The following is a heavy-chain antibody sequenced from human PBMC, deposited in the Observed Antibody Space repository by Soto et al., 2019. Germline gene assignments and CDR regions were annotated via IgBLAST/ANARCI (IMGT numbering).Heavy chain of an antibody. D-gene: IGHD5-12*01. CDR1: HGTMTSGAYY. Sequence: QVQLREAGPGLVKPSQTLSLTSAVSHGTMTSGAYYWSWIRQVPGKGLEWFGQISHTGNTYYNPSLKRRVSMSVDTSRTKFSVMLSSMTAADTAVYFCARARVKYGGPIDYWGQGILVTVSS. CDR3: ARARVKYGGPIDY. CDR2: ISHTGNT. J-gene: IGHJ4*02. V-gene: IGHV4-31*11.